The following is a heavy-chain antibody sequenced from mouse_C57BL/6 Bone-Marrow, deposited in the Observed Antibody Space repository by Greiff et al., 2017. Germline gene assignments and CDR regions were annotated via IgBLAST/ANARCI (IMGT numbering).Heavy chain of an antibody. J-gene: IGHJ4*01. D-gene: IGHD2-5*01. CDR2: IDPNSGGT. V-gene: IGHV1-72*01. Sequence: QVQLQQPGAELVKPGASVKLSCKASGYTFTSYWMHWVKQRPGRGLEWIGRIDPNSGGTKYNEKFKSQATLTVDKPSRTAYMQLSSLTFEDSAVYYCARALVYSNYEREMDYGGQGTSVTVSS. CDR3: ARALVYSNYEREMDY. CDR1: GYTFTSYW.